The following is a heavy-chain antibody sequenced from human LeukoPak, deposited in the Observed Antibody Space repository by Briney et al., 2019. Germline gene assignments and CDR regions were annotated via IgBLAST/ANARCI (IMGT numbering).Heavy chain of an antibody. V-gene: IGHV4-59*08. D-gene: IGHD3-3*01. CDR1: GGSISSYY. CDR2: IYYSGST. CDR3: ARSITIFGVVIIRYFDY. Sequence: SETLSLTCTVSGGSISSYYWSWIRQPPGKGLEWIGYIYYSGSTNYNPSLKSRVTISVDTSKNQFSLKLSSVTAADTAVYYCARSITIFGVVIIRYFDYWGQGTLVTVSS. J-gene: IGHJ4*02.